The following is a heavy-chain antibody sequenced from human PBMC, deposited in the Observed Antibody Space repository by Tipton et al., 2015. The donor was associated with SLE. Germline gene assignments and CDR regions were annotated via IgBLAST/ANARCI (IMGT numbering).Heavy chain of an antibody. D-gene: IGHD5-12*01. CDR3: ARDSGYDPYWYLDL. CDR2: GSSGGNTI. V-gene: IGHV3-48*03. J-gene: IGHJ2*01. CDR1: GFIFSRYD. Sequence: GSLRLSCAASGFIFSRYDMNWVRQAPGKGLEWVSYGSSGGNTIYYADSVKGRFTISRDNAKNSLYLQMNGLRGDDTGVYYCARDSGYDPYWYLDLWGRGTLVTVSS.